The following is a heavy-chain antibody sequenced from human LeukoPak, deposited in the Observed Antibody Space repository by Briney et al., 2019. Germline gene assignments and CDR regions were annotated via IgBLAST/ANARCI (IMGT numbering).Heavy chain of an antibody. V-gene: IGHV1-8*03. CDR1: GYTFTSYD. CDR2: MNPNSGNT. J-gene: IGHJ3*02. CDR3: ARSSSWSAARRDAFDI. D-gene: IGHD6-6*01. Sequence: GASVKVSCKASGYTFTSYDINWVRQATGQGLEWMGWMNPNSGNTGYAQKFQGRVTFTRDTSISTAFMELSSLRSEDTAVYYCARSSSWSAARRDAFDIWGQGTMVTVSS.